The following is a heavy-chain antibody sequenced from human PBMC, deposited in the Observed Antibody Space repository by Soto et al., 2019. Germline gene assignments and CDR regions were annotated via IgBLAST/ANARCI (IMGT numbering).Heavy chain of an antibody. CDR2: IIPIFGTA. CDR3: ANVDTAMAIPPTYYYGMDV. J-gene: IGHJ6*02. Sequence: GASVKVSCKASGGTFSSYAISWVRQAPGQGLEWMGGIIPIFGTANYAQKFQGRVTITADESTSTAYMELSSLRSEDTAVYYCANVDTAMAIPPTYYYGMDVWGQGTTVTVSS. CDR1: GGTFSSYA. D-gene: IGHD5-18*01. V-gene: IGHV1-69*13.